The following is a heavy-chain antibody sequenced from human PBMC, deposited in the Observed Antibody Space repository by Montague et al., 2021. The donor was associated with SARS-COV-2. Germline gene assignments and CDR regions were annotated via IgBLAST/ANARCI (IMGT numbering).Heavy chain of an antibody. CDR2: IYWDDDK. V-gene: IGHV2-5*02. D-gene: IGHD6-6*01. CDR3: AHRLPAVAAFDY. Sequence: PALGKPTQTLTLTCTFSGFSRSTRTVGVGWIRQPPGKALEWLALIYWDDDKRYSPSLKSRLTITKVTSKNQVVLTMTNMDPVDTATYYCAHRLPAVAAFDYWGQGTLVTVSS. J-gene: IGHJ4*02. CDR1: GFSRSTRTVG.